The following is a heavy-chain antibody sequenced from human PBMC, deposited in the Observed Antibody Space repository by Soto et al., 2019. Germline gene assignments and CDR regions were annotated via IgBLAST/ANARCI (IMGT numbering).Heavy chain of an antibody. CDR2: IDPSDSYT. J-gene: IGHJ6*02. CDR1: GYSFTSYW. Sequence: PGEPLKISCKGSGYSFTSYWISWVRQMPGKGLEWMGRIDPSDSYTNYSPSFQGHVTISADKSISTAYLQWSSLKASDTAMYYCARRGLTGDPSYYYGMDVWGQGTTVTVSS. V-gene: IGHV5-10-1*01. D-gene: IGHD7-27*01. CDR3: ARRGLTGDPSYYYGMDV.